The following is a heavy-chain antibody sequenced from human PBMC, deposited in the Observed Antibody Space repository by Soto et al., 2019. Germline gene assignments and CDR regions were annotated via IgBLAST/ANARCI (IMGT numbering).Heavy chain of an antibody. J-gene: IGHJ5*02. V-gene: IGHV4-34*01. CDR3: ARAYGSGSYYTPLEP. Sequence: PSETLSLTCAVYGGSFSDYYWSWIRQAPGKGLEWIGEISHSGSTNYNPSLNSRVTISVDTSKNQFSLRLSSVTAADTAVYYCARAYGSGSYYTPLEPWGQGTLVIVS. CDR2: ISHSGST. CDR1: GGSFSDYY. D-gene: IGHD3-10*01.